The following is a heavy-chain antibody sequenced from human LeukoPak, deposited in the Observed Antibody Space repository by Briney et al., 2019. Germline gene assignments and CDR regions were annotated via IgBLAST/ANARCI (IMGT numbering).Heavy chain of an antibody. J-gene: IGHJ4*02. CDR2: IYYSGST. Sequence: PSETLSLTCTVSGGSISSYYWSWIRQPPGKGLEWIGYIYYSGSTNYNPSLKSRVTISVDTSKNQFSLKLSSVTAADTAVYYCARGHYGSGDDYWGQGTRVTVSS. CDR3: ARGHYGSGDDY. V-gene: IGHV4-59*01. CDR1: GGSISSYY. D-gene: IGHD3-10*01.